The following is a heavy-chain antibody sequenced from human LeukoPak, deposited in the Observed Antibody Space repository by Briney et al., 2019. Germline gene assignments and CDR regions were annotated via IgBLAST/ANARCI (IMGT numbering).Heavy chain of an antibody. CDR3: ARDPETGLHITMVRGVPI. Sequence: GASVTVSCKASGGTFSIYAISWVRQAPGQGLEWMGRIIPILGIANYAQKFQGRVTITADKSTSTACMELSSLRSEDTAVYYCARDPETGLHITMVRGVPIWGQGTMVTVSS. CDR1: GGTFSIYA. CDR2: IIPILGIA. D-gene: IGHD3-10*01. J-gene: IGHJ3*02. V-gene: IGHV1-69*04.